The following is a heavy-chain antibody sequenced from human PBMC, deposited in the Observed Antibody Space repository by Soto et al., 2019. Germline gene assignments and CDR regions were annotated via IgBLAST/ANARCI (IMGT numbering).Heavy chain of an antibody. CDR3: ARNRLNEGEISRVPNWFDP. V-gene: IGHV4-34*01. J-gene: IGHJ5*02. D-gene: IGHD1-1*01. Sequence: SETLSLTCAVYGGSFSGYYWSWIRQPPGKGLEWIGEINHSGSTNYNPSLKSRVPISVQTSKNQFSLKLSSVTAADTAVYYCARNRLNEGEISRVPNWFDPWGQGTLVTVSS. CDR1: GGSFSGYY. CDR2: INHSGST.